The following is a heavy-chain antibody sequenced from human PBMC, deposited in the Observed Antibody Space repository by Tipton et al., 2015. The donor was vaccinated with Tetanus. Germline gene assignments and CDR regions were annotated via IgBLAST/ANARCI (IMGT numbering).Heavy chain of an antibody. J-gene: IGHJ4*02. CDR1: GFTVSSNY. V-gene: IGHV3-66*01. CDR3: ARDRDGDYAAFDY. D-gene: IGHD4-17*01. Sequence: SLRLSCAAYGFTVSSNYMSWVRQAPGKGLEWVSVIFSGGSTYYADSVKGRFTISRDNSKNTLFLQMNSLRAEDTAMYYCARDRDGDYAAFDYWGQGALVAVSS. CDR2: IFSGGST.